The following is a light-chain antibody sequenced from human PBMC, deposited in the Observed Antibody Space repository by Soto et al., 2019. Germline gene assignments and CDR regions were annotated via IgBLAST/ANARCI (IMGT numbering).Light chain of an antibody. CDR3: QQYDNLPFT. CDR2: DAS. V-gene: IGKV1-33*01. J-gene: IGKJ3*01. Sequence: DMQMTESPSSLSASVGDRVTITCQASQDISNYLNWYQQKPGKAPKLLIYDASNLETGVPSRFSGSGSGTDFTFTISSLQPEDIATNYCQQYDNLPFTFGPGTKVDIK. CDR1: QDISNY.